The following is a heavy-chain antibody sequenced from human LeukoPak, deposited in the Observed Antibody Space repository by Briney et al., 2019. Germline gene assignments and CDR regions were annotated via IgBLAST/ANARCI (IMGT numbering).Heavy chain of an antibody. CDR2: IKQDGSEK. CDR3: ARRGNLDY. CDR1: GFTFSGYW. D-gene: IGHD1-14*01. J-gene: IGHJ4*02. V-gene: IGHV3-7*05. Sequence: GGSLRLSCAASGFTFSGYWMSWVRQAPGKGLEWVANIKQDGSEKYYVDSVKGRFTISRDNAKNSLYLQMNSLRAEDTAVYYCARRGNLDYWGQGTLVTVSS.